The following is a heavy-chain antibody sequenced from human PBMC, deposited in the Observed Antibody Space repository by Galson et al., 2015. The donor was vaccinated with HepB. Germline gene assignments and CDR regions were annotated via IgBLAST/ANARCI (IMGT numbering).Heavy chain of an antibody. D-gene: IGHD2-21*02. CDR3: ARLLCGGDCYNWFGPRPRRWFDP. Sequence: SLRLSCAASGFTFSSYWMSWVRQAPGKGLEWVANIKQDGSEKYYVDSVKGRFTISRDNAKNSLYLQMNSLRAEDTAVYYCARLLCGGDCYNWFGPRPRRWFDPWGQGTLVTVSS. CDR1: GFTFSSYW. V-gene: IGHV3-7*03. J-gene: IGHJ5*02. CDR2: IKQDGSEK.